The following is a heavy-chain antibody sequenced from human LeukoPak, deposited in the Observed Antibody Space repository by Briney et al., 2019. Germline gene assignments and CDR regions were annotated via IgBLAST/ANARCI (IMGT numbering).Heavy chain of an antibody. V-gene: IGHV3-30*04. D-gene: IGHD6-19*01. J-gene: IGHJ4*02. CDR1: GFTFSSYA. CDR3: ARDPSYSSGWHYYFDY. Sequence: GGSLRLSCAASGFTFSSYAMHWVRQAPGKGLEWVAVISYDGSNKYYADSVKGRFTISRDNSKHTLYLQINSLRAEDTAVYYCARDPSYSSGWHYYFDYWGQGTLVTVSS. CDR2: ISYDGSNK.